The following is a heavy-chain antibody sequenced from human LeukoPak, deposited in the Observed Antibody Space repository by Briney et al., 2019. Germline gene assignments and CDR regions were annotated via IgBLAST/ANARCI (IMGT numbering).Heavy chain of an antibody. CDR1: GFTFSSYS. Sequence: GGSLRLSCAASGFTFSSYSMNWVRQAPGKGLEWVANIKQDGSEKYYVDSVKGRFTISRDNAKNSLYLQMNSLRAEDTAVYYCARRWSHGAFDIWGQGTMVTVSS. J-gene: IGHJ3*02. V-gene: IGHV3-7*01. CDR2: IKQDGSEK. D-gene: IGHD1-26*01. CDR3: ARRWSHGAFDI.